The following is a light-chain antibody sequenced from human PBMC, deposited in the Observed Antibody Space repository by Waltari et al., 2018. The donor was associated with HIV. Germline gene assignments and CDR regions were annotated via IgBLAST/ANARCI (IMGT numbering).Light chain of an antibody. CDR2: EVN. V-gene: IGLV2-8*01. CDR3: SSYAGNNNGV. Sequence: QSALTQPPSASGSPGQSVTISCTGTSSDVGGYNYVSWYQQHPGKAPKLMIYEVNKRPSGCPDRFSGTKSGNTASLTVAGLQAEDEADYYCSSYAGNNNGVFGGGTKLTVL. CDR1: SSDVGGYNY. J-gene: IGLJ3*02.